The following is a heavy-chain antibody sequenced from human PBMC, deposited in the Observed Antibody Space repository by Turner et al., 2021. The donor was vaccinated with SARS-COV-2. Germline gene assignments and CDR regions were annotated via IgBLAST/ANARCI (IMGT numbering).Heavy chain of an antibody. Sequence: EEQLVESGGGRVKPGGSLRLSCAAPGFTFSSYSMNWVRQAPGKGLEWVSSISSTSSYIYYADSVKGRFTISRDNAKNSLYLQMNSLRAEDTAVYYCAREDDFWSGYHHYGMDVWGQGTTVTVSS. V-gene: IGHV3-21*01. J-gene: IGHJ6*02. CDR3: AREDDFWSGYHHYGMDV. D-gene: IGHD3-3*01. CDR1: GFTFSSYS. CDR2: ISSTSSYI.